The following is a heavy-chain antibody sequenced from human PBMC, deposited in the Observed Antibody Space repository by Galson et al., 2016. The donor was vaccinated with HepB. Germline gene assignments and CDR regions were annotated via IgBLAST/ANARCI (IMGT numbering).Heavy chain of an antibody. Sequence: SETLSLTCAVSGVSISSGNWWSWVRQPPGKGLEWIGEIYHSGRTNYNLRSRVTMSVDKFKNQFSLKLTSVTAADTAVYYCARGGASSRWLFPWGQGTLVTVSS. D-gene: IGHD3-22*01. CDR2: IYHSGRT. CDR1: GVSISSGNW. J-gene: IGHJ5*02. CDR3: ARGGASSRWLFP. V-gene: IGHV4-4*02.